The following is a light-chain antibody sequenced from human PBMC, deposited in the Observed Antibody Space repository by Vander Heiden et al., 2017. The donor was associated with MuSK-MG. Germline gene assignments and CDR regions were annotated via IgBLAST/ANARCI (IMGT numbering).Light chain of an antibody. Sequence: QSALTQPRPVSGAPGQSVPISCTGTSSDVGGYNYVSWYQQHPGNAPKLMIYDVSKRPSGVPDRFSGSKSGNTASLTISGLQAEDEADYYCCSYAGSVYVFGTGTKVTVL. CDR3: CSYAGSVYV. CDR1: SSDVGGYNY. CDR2: DVS. V-gene: IGLV2-11*01. J-gene: IGLJ1*01.